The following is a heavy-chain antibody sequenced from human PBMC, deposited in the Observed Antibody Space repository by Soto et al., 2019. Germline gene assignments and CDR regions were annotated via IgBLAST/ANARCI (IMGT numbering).Heavy chain of an antibody. CDR1: GGSFSGYY. CDR2: INHSGST. Sequence: QVQLQQWGAGLLKPSETLSLTCAVYGGSFSGYYWSWIRQSPGKGLEWIGEINHSGSTNYNPSLKSRVTLSVDTSKNQFALKLSSVTAADTAVYYCASSGWYRGYWGQGTLVTVSS. CDR3: ASSGWYRGY. V-gene: IGHV4-34*01. D-gene: IGHD6-19*01. J-gene: IGHJ4*02.